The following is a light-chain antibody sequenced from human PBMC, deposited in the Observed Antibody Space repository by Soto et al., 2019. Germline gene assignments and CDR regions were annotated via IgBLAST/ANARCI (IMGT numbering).Light chain of an antibody. CDR1: SSNIGAGYD. Sequence: QSVLTQPPSVSGAPGQRVTISCTERSSNIGAGYDVHWYQQLPGTAPKLLIYGNSNRPSGVPDRFSGSKSGTSASLAITGLQAEDEADNYCQSYDSSLSAWVFGGGTKLTVL. J-gene: IGLJ3*02. V-gene: IGLV1-40*01. CDR3: QSYDSSLSAWV. CDR2: GNS.